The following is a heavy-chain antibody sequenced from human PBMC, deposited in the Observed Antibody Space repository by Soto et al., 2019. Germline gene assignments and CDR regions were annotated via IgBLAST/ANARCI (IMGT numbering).Heavy chain of an antibody. V-gene: IGHV1-69*13. J-gene: IGHJ6*02. D-gene: IGHD6-19*01. CDR3: ARPRAYSSGQDPNSYGMDV. CDR1: GGTFSSYT. Sequence: ASVKVSCKASGGTFSSYTISWVRQVPGQGLEWMGGIIPIFGTANYAQKFQGRVTITADESTSTAYMELSSLRSEDTAVYYCARPRAYSSGQDPNSYGMDVWGQGTTVTVSS. CDR2: IIPIFGTA.